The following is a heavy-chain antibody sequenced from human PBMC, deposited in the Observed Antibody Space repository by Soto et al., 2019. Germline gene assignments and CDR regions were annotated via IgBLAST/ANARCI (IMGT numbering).Heavy chain of an antibody. CDR1: GNTFASHG. J-gene: IGHJ4*02. Sequence: ASVKVSCKASGNTFASHGFSWVRQAPGQVLEWMGLISGFNGQTNYALKFQGRVTLTTDTSTSTAYMELRSLRSDDTAVYFCARVDPSGVAVVRDYGGQGTLVPVSS. CDR3: ARVDPSGVAVVRDY. CDR2: ISGFNGQT. D-gene: IGHD3-10*01. V-gene: IGHV1-18*01.